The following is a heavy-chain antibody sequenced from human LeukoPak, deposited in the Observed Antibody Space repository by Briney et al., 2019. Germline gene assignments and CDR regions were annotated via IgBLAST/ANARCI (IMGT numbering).Heavy chain of an antibody. D-gene: IGHD2-2*01. CDR1: GFSFSSYW. J-gene: IGHJ4*02. Sequence: GGSLTLSCAASGFSFSSYWMHWLRHAPGKGLVWVSRINTDGSSISYADSVKGRFTISRDNDKNKLDLQMNSLRDEDTAVYYCARVPASGTALDFWGWGTLVTVSA. V-gene: IGHV3-74*01. CDR3: ARVPASGTALDF. CDR2: INTDGSSI.